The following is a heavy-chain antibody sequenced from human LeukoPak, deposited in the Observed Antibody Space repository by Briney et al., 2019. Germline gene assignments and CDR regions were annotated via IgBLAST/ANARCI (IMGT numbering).Heavy chain of an antibody. D-gene: IGHD4-17*01. V-gene: IGHV3-23*01. Sequence: PGGSLRLSCAASGFTFSNFAMTWVRQAPGKGLGWISGITKSGDSTYYGDSVKGRSTISRDNSKNTLYLQINNLRVEDTAVYYCAPGPYGGYIPDSWGQGTLVTVSS. CDR2: ITKSGDST. J-gene: IGHJ4*02. CDR3: APGPYGGYIPDS. CDR1: GFTFSNFA.